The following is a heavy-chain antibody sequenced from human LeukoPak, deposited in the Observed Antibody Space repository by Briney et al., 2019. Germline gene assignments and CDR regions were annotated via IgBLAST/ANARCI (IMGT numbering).Heavy chain of an antibody. D-gene: IGHD1-26*01. CDR3: ARASGSYDY. J-gene: IGHJ4*02. Sequence: GGSLRLSCAASGFMFKNYAINWVRQAPGKGLEWVAVIWPDGSNEYYADSVKGRFTVSRDDSKNTLYLQMNSLRAEDTAVYYCARASGSYDYWGQGTLVTVSS. CDR2: IWPDGSNE. CDR1: GFMFKNYA. V-gene: IGHV3-33*08.